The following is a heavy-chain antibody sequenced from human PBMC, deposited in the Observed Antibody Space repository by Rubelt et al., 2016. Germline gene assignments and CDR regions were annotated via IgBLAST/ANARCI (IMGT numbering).Heavy chain of an antibody. V-gene: IGHV4-39*07. CDR2: IYHSGST. CDR1: GGSISSSSYY. Sequence: QLQLQESGPGLVKPSETLSLTCTVSGGSISSSSYYWGWIRQPPGKGLEWIGSIYHSGSTYYNPSLKSRVTISVGTSKNPFVLELSSVTAADTAVDYCARDLVGSVPCSGGSCHIGNFDYWGQGTLVTVSA. CDR3: ARDLVGSVPCSGGSCHIGNFDY. J-gene: IGHJ4*02. D-gene: IGHD2-15*01.